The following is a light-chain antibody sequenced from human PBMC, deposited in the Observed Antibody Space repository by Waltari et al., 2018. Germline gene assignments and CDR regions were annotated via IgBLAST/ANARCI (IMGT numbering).Light chain of an antibody. CDR2: AGS. Sequence: QSALTQPASVSGSPGQSITISCTGTSSDVGNYNLVSWYQQHPGKAPKLSISAGSKRLSGVSNRFSGSKSGNTASLTISGLQAEDEADYYCCSYAGSSTYVFGTGTKVTVL. V-gene: IGLV2-23*01. J-gene: IGLJ1*01. CDR1: SSDVGNYNL. CDR3: CSYAGSSTYV.